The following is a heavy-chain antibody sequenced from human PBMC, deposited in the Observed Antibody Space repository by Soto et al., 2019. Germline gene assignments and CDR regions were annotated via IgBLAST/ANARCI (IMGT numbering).Heavy chain of an antibody. CDR2: ISHSGTV. D-gene: IGHD3-16*01. Sequence: QVRLQQSGPGLVKPSETVSLTCDVSSVSITSSNWWTWVRQPPGKGLEWLGKISHSGTVNYNATLRSRVTLSVDKPKNQLSLKLMSVTAADTAVYYCARDYDGFDYWGPGILVTVSS. J-gene: IGHJ4*02. V-gene: IGHV4-4*02. CDR1: SVSITSSNW. CDR3: ARDYDGFDY.